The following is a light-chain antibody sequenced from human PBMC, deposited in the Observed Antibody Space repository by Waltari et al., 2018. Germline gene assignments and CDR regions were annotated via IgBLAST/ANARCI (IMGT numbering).Light chain of an antibody. V-gene: IGKV1-NL1*01. CDR2: AAS. Sequence: DIPMTQSPSSLSASVGDRVTITCRASQGISNSLAWYQQKPGTAPKLLLYAASRLESGVPSRFSGSGSGTDYTLTISSLQPEDFATYYCQQSYSNPPGTFGQGTKVEIK. CDR3: QQSYSNPPGT. J-gene: IGKJ1*01. CDR1: QGISNS.